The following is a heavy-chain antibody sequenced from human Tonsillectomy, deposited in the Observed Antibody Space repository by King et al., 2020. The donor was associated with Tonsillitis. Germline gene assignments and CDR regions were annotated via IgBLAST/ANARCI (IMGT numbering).Heavy chain of an antibody. Sequence: QLQESGPGLVKPSETLSLICTVSGGSISGYYWSWIRQPPGKGLEWIGYIYYSGSTNYNPSLKSRVTFSVDTSKNQFSLRLSSVTAADTAVNYCAREHCSGGNCYAIDAFDIWGQGTMVTVSS. D-gene: IGHD2-15*01. CDR2: IYYSGST. CDR1: GGSISGYY. CDR3: AREHCSGGNCYAIDAFDI. V-gene: IGHV4-59*01. J-gene: IGHJ3*02.